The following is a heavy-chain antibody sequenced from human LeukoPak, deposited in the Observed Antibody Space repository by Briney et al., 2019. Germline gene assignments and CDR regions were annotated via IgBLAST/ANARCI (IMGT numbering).Heavy chain of an antibody. CDR1: GYTFTSYD. Sequence: ASVKVSCKASGYTFTSYDINWVRQATGQGLEWMGWMNPNSGNTGYAQKFQGRVTMTRNTSISTAYMELSSLRSEDTAVYYCARRYCSGGSCYLDYWGQGTLVTVSS. V-gene: IGHV1-8*01. D-gene: IGHD2-15*01. CDR3: ARRYCSGGSCYLDY. J-gene: IGHJ4*02. CDR2: MNPNSGNT.